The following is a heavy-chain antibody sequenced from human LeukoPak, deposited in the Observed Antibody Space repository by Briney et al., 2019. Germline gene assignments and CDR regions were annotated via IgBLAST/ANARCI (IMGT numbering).Heavy chain of an antibody. D-gene: IGHD3-22*01. V-gene: IGHV4-34*01. CDR3: ARGPLVAVGMIVVTNWFDP. Sequence: SETLSLTCAVYGGSFSGYYWSWIRQPPGKGLEWIGEINHSGSTNYNPSLKSRVTISVDTSKNQFSLKLSSVTAADTAVYYCARGPLVAVGMIVVTNWFDPWGQGTLVTVSS. CDR1: GGSFSGYY. J-gene: IGHJ5*02. CDR2: INHSGST.